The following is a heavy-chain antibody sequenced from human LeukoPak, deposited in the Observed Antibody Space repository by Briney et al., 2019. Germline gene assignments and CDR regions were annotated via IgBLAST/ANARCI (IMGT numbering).Heavy chain of an antibody. Sequence: GGSLRLSCAASGFNFKTYGMHWVRQAPGKGLEWVAFTRYEGNNKYYADSMKGRFTISRDNSKNTLYLQMNSLRAEDTAVYYCARFSGYYGMDVWGQGTTVTVSS. CDR3: ARFSGYYGMDV. V-gene: IGHV3-30*02. CDR2: TRYEGNNK. CDR1: GFNFKTYG. D-gene: IGHD2/OR15-2a*01. J-gene: IGHJ6*02.